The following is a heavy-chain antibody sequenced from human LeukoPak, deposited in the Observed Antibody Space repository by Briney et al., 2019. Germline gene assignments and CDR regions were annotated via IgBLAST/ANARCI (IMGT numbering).Heavy chain of an antibody. V-gene: IGHV5-51*01. Sequence: GESLKISCQGSGYSFTSYWIGWVRQMPGKGLEWMGIIYPGDSDTRYSPSFQGQVTISADKSISTAYLQWSSLKASDTAMYYRARTSLRGYSGYDALGYFDLWGRGTLVTVFS. J-gene: IGHJ2*01. CDR2: IYPGDSDT. CDR3: ARTSLRGYSGYDALGYFDL. D-gene: IGHD5-12*01. CDR1: GYSFTSYW.